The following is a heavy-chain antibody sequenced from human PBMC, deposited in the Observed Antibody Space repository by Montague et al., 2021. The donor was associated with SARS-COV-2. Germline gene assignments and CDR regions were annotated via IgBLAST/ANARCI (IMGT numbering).Heavy chain of an antibody. CDR1: GDSISSSNW. V-gene: IGHV4-4*02. Sequence: SETLSLTCAVAGDSISSSNWGSWGRQPPGKGLEWIGEIYHGGSTXYNPSLESRVTMSIDESRNQFSLSLSSLTAADTAVYYCARLDGLGYWGQGTLVAVSS. D-gene: IGHD3/OR15-3a*01. CDR3: ARLDGLGY. CDR2: IYHGGST. J-gene: IGHJ4*02.